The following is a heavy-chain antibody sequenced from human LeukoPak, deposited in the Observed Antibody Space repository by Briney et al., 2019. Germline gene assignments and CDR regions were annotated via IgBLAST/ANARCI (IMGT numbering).Heavy chain of an antibody. V-gene: IGHV3-33*01. CDR3: VRDPSGSGFAFDS. J-gene: IGHJ4*02. CDR2: IWFDGSNK. CDR1: GFIFSNDA. Sequence: PGGSLRLSCAASGFIFSNDAMHWVRQAPGKGLEWVAFIWFDGSNKHYADSVEGRFTISRDNSGDTLYLQMNSLRAEDTAVYYCVRDPSGSGFAFDSWGQRALVTVSS. D-gene: IGHD1-1*01.